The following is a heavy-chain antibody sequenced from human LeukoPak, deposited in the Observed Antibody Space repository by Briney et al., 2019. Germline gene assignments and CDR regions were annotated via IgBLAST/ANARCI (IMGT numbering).Heavy chain of an antibody. V-gene: IGHV1-18*01. J-gene: IGHJ6*02. D-gene: IGHD3-3*01. CDR3: ARGITIFKTQYYYYGMDV. Sequence: ASVMVSCKASGYTFTNYGVTWVRQAPGQGLEWMGWITPNGGDTDYAQKLQGRVTMTTDTSTSTAYMELRSLRSDDTAVYYCARGITIFKTQYYYYGMDVWGQGTTVTVSS. CDR2: ITPNGGDT. CDR1: GYTFTNYG.